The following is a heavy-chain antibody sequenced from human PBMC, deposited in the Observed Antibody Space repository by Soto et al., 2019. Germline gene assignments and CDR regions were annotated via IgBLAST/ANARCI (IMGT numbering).Heavy chain of an antibody. D-gene: IGHD1-26*01. J-gene: IGHJ6*03. V-gene: IGHV3-48*01. CDR2: ISSSSSTI. CDR3: ARDGTPTPNYYMDV. CDR1: GFSFSSYS. Sequence: GGSLRLSCAASGFSFSSYSMNWFRQAPGKGLEWVSYISSSSSTIYYADSVKGRFTISRDNAKNSLYLQMNSLRAEDTAVYYCARDGTPTPNYYMDVWGKGTTVTVSS.